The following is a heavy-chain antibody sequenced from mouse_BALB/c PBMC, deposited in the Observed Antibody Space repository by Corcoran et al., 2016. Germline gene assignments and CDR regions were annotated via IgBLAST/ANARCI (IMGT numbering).Heavy chain of an antibody. CDR2: INPRSGGT. D-gene: IGHD1-1*01. CDR1: GYRFTDYN. J-gene: IGHJ2*03. V-gene: IGHV1-18*01. Sequence: EVLLQQSGPELVKPGASVKIPCKASGYRFTDYNMNWVRQSHGKSLEWIGDINPRSGGTIYNQTLKGKATLTVDKTSSTTYMELQSLTSEDSAFYYCARWCITTFDYWGQGTSVTVSS. CDR3: ARWCITTFDY.